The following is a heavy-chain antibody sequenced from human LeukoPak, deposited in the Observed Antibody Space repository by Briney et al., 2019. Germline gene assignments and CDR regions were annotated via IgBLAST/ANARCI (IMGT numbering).Heavy chain of an antibody. V-gene: IGHV3-53*01. Sequence: GGSLRLSCAASGLTFSSHWMHWVRQAPGKGLEWVSIIYSGGSTYYADSVKGRFTISRDYSRNTLYLQMNSLRAEDTAVYYCARDYYDTSGPGGYFDYWGQGTLVTVSS. CDR3: ARDYYDTSGPGGYFDY. CDR2: IYSGGST. CDR1: GLTFSSHW. D-gene: IGHD3-22*01. J-gene: IGHJ4*02.